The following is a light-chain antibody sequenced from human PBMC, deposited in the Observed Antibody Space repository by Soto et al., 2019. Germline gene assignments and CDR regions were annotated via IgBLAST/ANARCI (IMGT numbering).Light chain of an antibody. CDR2: GAS. CDR1: QSVSSSY. CDR3: QQYGSSPRFT. V-gene: IGKV3-20*01. J-gene: IGKJ3*01. Sequence: EIVLTQSPGTLSLSPEERATLSCRASQSVSSSYLAWYQQKPGQAPRLLIYGASSRATGIPDRLSGSGSGTDFTLTISRLEPEDFAVYYCQQYGSSPRFTFGPGTKVDIK.